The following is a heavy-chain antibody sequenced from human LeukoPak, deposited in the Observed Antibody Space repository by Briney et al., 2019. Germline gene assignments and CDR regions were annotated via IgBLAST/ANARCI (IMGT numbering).Heavy chain of an antibody. CDR2: IYSGDRT. CDR3: ARDVRKQGLWS. Sequence: GGPLRLSCAASGFTVSTNYMSWVRQAPGKGLEWVSIIYSGDRTDYADYLKGRFTISRDTSKNTLYLQMSSLRAEDTAVYYCARDVRKQGLWSWGQGTLVTVSS. D-gene: IGHD3-10*01. V-gene: IGHV3-66*01. J-gene: IGHJ4*02. CDR1: GFTVSTNY.